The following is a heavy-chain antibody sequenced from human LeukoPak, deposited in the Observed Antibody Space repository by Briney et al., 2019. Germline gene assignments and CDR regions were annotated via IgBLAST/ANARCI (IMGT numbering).Heavy chain of an antibody. CDR2: ISGTSNTI. J-gene: IGHJ4*02. D-gene: IGHD3-22*01. Sequence: GGSLRLSCAASGFTLSSYTMTWVRQAPGKGLEWISYISGTSNTIYYADSVKGRFTISRDSAKNSLYLQMNSLRDEDTAVYYCARDSDSSGYFDSWGQGTLVTVSS. V-gene: IGHV3-48*02. CDR3: ARDSDSSGYFDS. CDR1: GFTLSSYT.